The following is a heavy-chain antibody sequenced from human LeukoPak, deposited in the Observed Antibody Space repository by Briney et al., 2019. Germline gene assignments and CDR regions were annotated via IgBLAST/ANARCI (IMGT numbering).Heavy chain of an antibody. CDR3: ARHGIAAAGMDY. J-gene: IGHJ4*02. CDR1: GYTFTSYD. CDR2: MNPNSGNT. Sequence: GASVKVSCKASGYTFTSYDINWVRQATGQGLEWMGWMNPNSGNTGYAQKFQGRVTMTRNTSISTAYMELSSLRSEDTAVYYCARHGIAAAGMDYWGQGTLVTVSS. V-gene: IGHV1-8*01. D-gene: IGHD6-13*01.